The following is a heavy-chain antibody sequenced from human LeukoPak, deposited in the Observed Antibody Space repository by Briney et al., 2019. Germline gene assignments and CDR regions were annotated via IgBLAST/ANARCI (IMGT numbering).Heavy chain of an antibody. D-gene: IGHD1-26*01. CDR3: ARYSGSYALFDY. CDR2: IYYSGST. Sequence: SETLSLTCIVSGGSISSYYWSWIRQPPGKGLECIGYIYYSGSTNYNPSLKSRVTISVDTSKNQFSLKLSSVTAADTAVYYCARYSGSYALFDYWGQGTLVTVSS. J-gene: IGHJ4*02. V-gene: IGHV4-59*01. CDR1: GGSISSYY.